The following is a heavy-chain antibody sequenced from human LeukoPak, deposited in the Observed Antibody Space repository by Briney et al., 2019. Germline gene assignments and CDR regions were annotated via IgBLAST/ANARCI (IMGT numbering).Heavy chain of an antibody. CDR1: GYTLTELS. CDR3: ATTVHRYCSSTSCYGNNWFDP. Sequence: ASVKVSCKVSGYTLTELSMHWVRQAPGKGLEWMGGFDPEDGETIYAQKFQGRVTMTEDTSTDTAYMELSSLRSEGTAVYYCATTVHRYCSSTSCYGNNWFDPWGQGTLVTVSS. V-gene: IGHV1-24*01. CDR2: FDPEDGET. D-gene: IGHD2-2*01. J-gene: IGHJ5*02.